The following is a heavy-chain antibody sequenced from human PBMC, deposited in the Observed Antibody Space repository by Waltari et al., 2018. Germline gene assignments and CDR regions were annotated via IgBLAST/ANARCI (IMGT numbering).Heavy chain of an antibody. J-gene: IGHJ3*02. CDR1: GGTFSSYA. Sequence: QVQLVQSGAEVKKPGSSVKVSCKASGGTFSSYAISWVRQAPGQGLEWMGSTSPIFGTTNYAQKFQGRVTITADKSTSTAYMELSSLRSEDTAVYYCARWAMVQGVISDAFDIWGQGTMVTVSS. D-gene: IGHD3-10*01. V-gene: IGHV1-69*08. CDR3: ARWAMVQGVISDAFDI. CDR2: TSPIFGTT.